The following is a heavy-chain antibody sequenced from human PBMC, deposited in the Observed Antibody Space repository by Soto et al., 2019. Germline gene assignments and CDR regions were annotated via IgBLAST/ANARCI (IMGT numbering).Heavy chain of an antibody. CDR1: GFTFSSYS. CDR2: ISSSSTI. D-gene: IGHD2-15*01. CDR3: ARYCSGGSCYCY. Sequence: EVQLVESGGGLVQPGGSLRLSCAASGFTFSSYSMNWVRQAPGKGLEWVSYISSSSTIYYADSVKGRFTISRDNAKNSLYLQMNSLRAEDTAVYYCARYCSGGSCYCYWGQGTLVTVSS. V-gene: IGHV3-48*01. J-gene: IGHJ4*02.